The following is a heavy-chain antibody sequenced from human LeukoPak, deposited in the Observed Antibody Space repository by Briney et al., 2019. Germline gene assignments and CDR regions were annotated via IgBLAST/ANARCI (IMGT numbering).Heavy chain of an antibody. CDR2: INSDGSRT. J-gene: IGHJ4*02. V-gene: IGHV3-74*01. CDR3: AKSDYFDS. Sequence: GGSLRLSCAASGFTFNNYWMHWVRQVPGKGLVWVSRINSDGSRTNYVDSAKGRFTISRDNAKNTLFLQMNSLRAEDTAVYYCAKSDYFDSWGQGTLVTVSS. CDR1: GFTFNNYW.